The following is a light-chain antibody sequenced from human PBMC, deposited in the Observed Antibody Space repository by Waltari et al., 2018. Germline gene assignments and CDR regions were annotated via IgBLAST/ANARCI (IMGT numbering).Light chain of an antibody. CDR2: RND. J-gene: IGLJ2*01. CDR3: ASWGDGLSGPSVV. Sequence: QSVLTQPPSASGTPGQRVTISCSGNSSNIGTNYIYWYQQLPGTAPTLLIFRNDPRPSGVPDRFSAANSGTSASLAISGLRSEDEADYYCASWGDGLSGPSVVFGGGTKLTVL. V-gene: IGLV1-47*01. CDR1: SSNIGTNY.